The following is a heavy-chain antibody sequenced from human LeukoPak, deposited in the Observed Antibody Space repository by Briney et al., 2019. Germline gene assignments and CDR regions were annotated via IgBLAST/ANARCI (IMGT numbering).Heavy chain of an antibody. V-gene: IGHV3-30*03. D-gene: IGHD3-10*01. Sequence: GGSLRLSCAASGFTFSSYGMHWVRQAPGKGLEWVAVISYDGSNKYYADSVKGRFTISRDNSKNTLYLQMSSLRAEDTAMYFCARVGGRGSIGGDCWGQGALVTVSS. J-gene: IGHJ4*02. CDR2: ISYDGSNK. CDR3: ARVGGRGSIGGDC. CDR1: GFTFSSYG.